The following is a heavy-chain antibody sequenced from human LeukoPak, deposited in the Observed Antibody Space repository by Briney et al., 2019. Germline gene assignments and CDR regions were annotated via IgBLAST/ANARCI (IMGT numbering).Heavy chain of an antibody. CDR1: GFTFSGFG. V-gene: IGHV3-30*02. Sequence: GGSLRLSCAASGFTFSGFGIHWVRRAPGKGLEWVAFIQFDGGNKYYADSVKGRFTISRDNAKNTLHLQMDSLRGEDTAVYYCAREGRWLQAHFDYWGQGTLVTVSP. CDR2: IQFDGGNK. J-gene: IGHJ4*02. CDR3: AREGRWLQAHFDY. D-gene: IGHD5-24*01.